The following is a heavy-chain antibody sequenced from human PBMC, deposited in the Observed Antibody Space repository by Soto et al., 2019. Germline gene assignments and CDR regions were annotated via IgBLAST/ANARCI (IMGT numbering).Heavy chain of an antibody. CDR1: GFIFSGRW. CDR2: INSDGSNT. Sequence: GGSLRLSCAASGFIFSGRWMHWVRQAPGKGLVWVSRINSDGSNTNYADSVKGRFTISRDNSKNTLYLQLNSLRAEDTAVYYCAKGKRIVASPQFFDYWGQGTLVTVSS. D-gene: IGHD3-22*01. CDR3: AKGKRIVASPQFFDY. J-gene: IGHJ4*02. V-gene: IGHV3-74*01.